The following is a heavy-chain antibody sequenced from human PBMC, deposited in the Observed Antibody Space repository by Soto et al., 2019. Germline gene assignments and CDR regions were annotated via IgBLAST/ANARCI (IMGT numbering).Heavy chain of an antibody. CDR1: GGSVRTSSYY. D-gene: IGHD3-10*01. V-gene: IGHV4-39*01. CDR2: IYYSGST. Sequence: QLRLQESGPGLVKPSETLSLTCTVSGGSVRTSSYYWGWIRQPPGKGLEWIGSIYYSGSTYYNPSLKSRVTISVDTSKNQFSLKLSSVTAADTAVYYCASKSPSYYYGSGSYQWGQGTLVTVSS. J-gene: IGHJ4*02. CDR3: ASKSPSYYYGSGSYQ.